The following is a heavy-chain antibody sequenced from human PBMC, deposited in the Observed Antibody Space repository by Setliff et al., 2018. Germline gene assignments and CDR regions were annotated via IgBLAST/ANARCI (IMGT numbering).Heavy chain of an antibody. CDR1: GYTFTNYA. CDR2: INTNTGNP. J-gene: IGHJ6*03. D-gene: IGHD3-10*01. V-gene: IGHV7-4-1*02. Sequence: ASVKVSCKASGYTFTNYAMTWMSQAPGQGLEYMGWINTNTGNPIYAQGFTGRFVFSLDTSVSTAYLQISSLKSEDTAVYYCARGSRFGTIVYKGDYYMDVWGKGTTVTVSS. CDR3: ARGSRFGTIVYKGDYYMDV.